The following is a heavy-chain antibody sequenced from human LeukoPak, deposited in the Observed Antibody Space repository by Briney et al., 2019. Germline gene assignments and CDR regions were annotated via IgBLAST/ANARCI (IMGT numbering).Heavy chain of an antibody. V-gene: IGHV3-48*01. D-gene: IGHD3-9*01. J-gene: IGHJ3*01. Sequence: GALRLSCAASGFTFSSYNMNWVRQAPGKGLELVSYISSSSSTIYYADSVKGRFTISRDNAKNSLYLQMNSLKTEDTGVYYCTTALNFDILTGLYQPIAAFDVWGQGTLVTVSS. CDR1: GFTFSSYN. CDR3: TTALNFDILTGLYQPIAAFDV. CDR2: ISSSSSTI.